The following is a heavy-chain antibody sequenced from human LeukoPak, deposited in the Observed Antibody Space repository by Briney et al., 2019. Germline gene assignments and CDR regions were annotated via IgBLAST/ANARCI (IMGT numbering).Heavy chain of an antibody. CDR3: VRDTTGESLDY. V-gene: IGHV7-4-1*02. J-gene: IGHJ4*02. Sequence: ASVKVSCKASGYTFTTYAMNWVRQAPGQGLEWMGWINTNTGNPTYAQDFTGRFVFSLDTSVSTAYLQISSLKAEDAAVYYCVRDTTGESLDYWGQGTLVTVSS. D-gene: IGHD7-27*01. CDR1: GYTFTTYA. CDR2: INTNTGNP.